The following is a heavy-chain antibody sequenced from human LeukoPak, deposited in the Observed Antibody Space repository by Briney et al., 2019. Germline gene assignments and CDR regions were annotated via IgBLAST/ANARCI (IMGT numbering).Heavy chain of an antibody. D-gene: IGHD3-22*01. CDR3: ARGGPGSGCLYYFDY. Sequence: SETLSLTCTVSGGSISSYYWSWIRQPPGKGLEWIGYISYSGSTNYIPSLKSRVTISLDKSNNQFSLKLNSVTAADTAVYYCARGGPGSGCLYYFDYWGQGTLVTVSS. CDR1: GGSISSYY. V-gene: IGHV4-59*01. J-gene: IGHJ4*02. CDR2: ISYSGST.